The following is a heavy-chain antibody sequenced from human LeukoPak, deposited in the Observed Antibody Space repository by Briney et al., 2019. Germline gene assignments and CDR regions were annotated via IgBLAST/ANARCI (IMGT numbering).Heavy chain of an antibody. D-gene: IGHD1-26*01. CDR2: IYHSGST. Sequence: SETLSLTCTVSGYSISSGYYWGWIRQPPGKGLEWIGSIYHSGSTYYNPSLKSRVTISLDLSKNQFSLKLRSVTAAHTAIYYCATSTIMGYFDFWGQGTLVTVSS. CDR1: GYSISSGYY. J-gene: IGHJ4*02. V-gene: IGHV4-38-2*02. CDR3: ATSTIMGYFDF.